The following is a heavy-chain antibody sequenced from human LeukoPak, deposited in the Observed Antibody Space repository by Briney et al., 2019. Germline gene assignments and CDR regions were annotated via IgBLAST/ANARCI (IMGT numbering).Heavy chain of an antibody. CDR2: ISGGGTNT. D-gene: IGHD3-22*01. J-gene: IGHJ4*02. CDR1: GFTFRNYA. V-gene: IGHV3-23*01. CDR3: ARHSSGNLQPFDA. Sequence: GGSLRLSCAASGFTFRNYAMSWVRQAPGRGLEWVSGISGGGTNTHYADSVKGRFTISRDNSKNTVHLQMNSLGAEATGVYYCARHSSGNLQPFDAWGQGTLVSVSS.